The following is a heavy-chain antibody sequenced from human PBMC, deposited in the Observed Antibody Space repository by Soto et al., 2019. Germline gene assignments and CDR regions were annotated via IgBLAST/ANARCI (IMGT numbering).Heavy chain of an antibody. CDR2: INDRGDYT. D-gene: IGHD6-19*01. CDR3: AGTMAAGY. J-gene: IGHJ4*02. V-gene: IGHV3-23*01. Sequence: WSLRLSCAASGFTFSNFVMSWVRQAPGKGLEWVSSINDRGDYTYYADSVKGQFTISRDNSKNTLYLRMNSLRTEDTAIYYCAGTMAAGYWGEGTLVTVSS. CDR1: GFTFSNFV.